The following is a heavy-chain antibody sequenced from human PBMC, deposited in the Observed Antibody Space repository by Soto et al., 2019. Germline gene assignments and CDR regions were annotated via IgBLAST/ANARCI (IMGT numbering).Heavy chain of an antibody. CDR2: MNPNSGNT. J-gene: IGHJ4*02. CDR1: VYTFTSYD. V-gene: IGHV1-8*01. CDR3: GRGPLYDYIWGSYRYFPLYYFDY. D-gene: IGHD3-16*02. Sequence: ASVKVSCTASVYTFTSYDINWVRQATGQGLEWMGWMNPNSGNTGYAQKFQGRVTMTRNTSISTAYMELSSLRSEDAAVYYCGRGPLYDYIWGSYRYFPLYYFDYWGQGTLVTVSS.